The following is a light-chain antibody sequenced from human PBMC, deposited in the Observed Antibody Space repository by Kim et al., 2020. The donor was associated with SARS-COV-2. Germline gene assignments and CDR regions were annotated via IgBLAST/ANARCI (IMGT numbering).Light chain of an antibody. Sequence: SYEPTQPPSVSVSPGQTARITCSGDKLGDKYACWYQQKPGQSPVLVIYQDSKRPSGIPERFSGSNSGNTATLTISGTQAMDEADYYCQAWDSSTTVFGGGTQLTVL. J-gene: IGLJ2*01. V-gene: IGLV3-1*01. CDR1: KLGDKY. CDR2: QDS. CDR3: QAWDSSTTV.